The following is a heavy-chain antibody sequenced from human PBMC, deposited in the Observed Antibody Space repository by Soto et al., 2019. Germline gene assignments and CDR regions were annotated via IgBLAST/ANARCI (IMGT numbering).Heavy chain of an antibody. J-gene: IGHJ6*03. CDR2: IKSKTDGGTT. Sequence: GGSLRLSCAASGFTFSNAWMSWVRQAPGKGLEWVGRIKSKTDGGTTDYAAPVKGRFTIARDDSKNTLYLQMNSLKTEDTAVYYCTTEDYNFGTYYYYYYMDVWGKGTTVTVSS. V-gene: IGHV3-15*01. CDR3: TTEDYNFGTYYYYYYMDV. D-gene: IGHD1-1*01. CDR1: GFTFSNAW.